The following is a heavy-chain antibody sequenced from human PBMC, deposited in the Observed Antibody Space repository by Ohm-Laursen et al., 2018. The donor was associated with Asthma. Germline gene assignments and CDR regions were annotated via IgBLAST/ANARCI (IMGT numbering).Heavy chain of an antibody. Sequence: SDTLSLTCTVSGGSISGYYWSWIRQPPGKGLEWIGEINHSGSTNYNPSLKSRVTISVDTSKNQFSLKLSSVTAADTAVYYCARSKPGYSSSWYHLNRWFDPWGQGTLVTVSS. CDR3: ARSKPGYSSSWYHLNRWFDP. CDR2: INHSGST. CDR1: GGSISGYY. V-gene: IGHV4-34*01. J-gene: IGHJ5*02. D-gene: IGHD6-13*01.